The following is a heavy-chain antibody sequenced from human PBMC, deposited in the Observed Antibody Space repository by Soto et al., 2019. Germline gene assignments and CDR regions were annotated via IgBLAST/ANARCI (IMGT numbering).Heavy chain of an antibody. D-gene: IGHD3-10*01. J-gene: IGHJ4*02. CDR2: INPSGGST. CDR1: GYTFTSYY. Sequence: GASVKVSCKASGYTFTSYYMHWVRQAPGQGLEWMGIINPSGGSTSYAQKFQGRVTMTRDTSTSTVYMELSSLRSEDTAVYYCAREAMVRGVISLDATRSLGYWGQGTLVTVSS. V-gene: IGHV1-46*01. CDR3: AREAMVRGVISLDATRSLGY.